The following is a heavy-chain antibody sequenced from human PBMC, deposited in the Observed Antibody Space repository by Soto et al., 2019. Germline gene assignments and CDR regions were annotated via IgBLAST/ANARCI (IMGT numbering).Heavy chain of an antibody. CDR3: ARVKETALFSLPYDSAMDV. V-gene: IGHV1-2*02. D-gene: IGHD5-18*01. Sequence: ASVKVSCKASGYTLTGYYLHWVRQAPGQGLEWLGWINPNSGGTNYAQKFQGRVSMTRDTSINTAYMELSRLTYDDTAVFYCARVKETALFSLPYDSAMDVWGQGTPVTVS. J-gene: IGHJ6*02. CDR2: INPNSGGT. CDR1: GYTLTGYY.